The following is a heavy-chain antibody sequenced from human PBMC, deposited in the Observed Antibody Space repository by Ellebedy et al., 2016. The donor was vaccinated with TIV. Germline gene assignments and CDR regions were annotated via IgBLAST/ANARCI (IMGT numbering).Heavy chain of an antibody. CDR1: GFSLSTAGVG. CDR3: AHRLDGYTIDY. D-gene: IGHD5-24*01. J-gene: IGHJ4*02. V-gene: IGHV2-5*02. Sequence: SGPTLVKPTQTLTLTCTVSGFSLSTAGVGVGWIRQPPGKALEWLALIYWDDDKRYNPSLRSRLTITKDTSKKKVVLTMTDMDPVDTATYFCAHRLDGYTIDYWGQGALVTVSS. CDR2: IYWDDDK.